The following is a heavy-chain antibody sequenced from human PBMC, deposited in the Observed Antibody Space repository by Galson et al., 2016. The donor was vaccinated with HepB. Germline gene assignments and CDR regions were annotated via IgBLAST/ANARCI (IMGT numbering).Heavy chain of an antibody. Sequence: PALVKPTQTLTLTCTFSGFSLSTSGMCVNWIRQPPGKALEWLARIDWNDNKYYSTSLRTRLTISKDNSKNQVVLTMTNMDPVDTATFYCARTLSDYDFWSGFYDWGQGTLVTVSS. V-gene: IGHV2-70*11. CDR1: GFSLSTSGMC. D-gene: IGHD3-3*01. CDR2: IDWNDNK. CDR3: ARTLSDYDFWSGFYD. J-gene: IGHJ4*02.